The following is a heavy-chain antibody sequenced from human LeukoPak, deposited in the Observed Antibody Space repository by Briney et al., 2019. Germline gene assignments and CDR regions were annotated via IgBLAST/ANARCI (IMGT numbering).Heavy chain of an antibody. Sequence: GGSLRLSCAVSGFDFSSYSMNWVRQAPGKGLEWVSSISGDSTYIYYADSVKGRFTISRDNSKNTLYLQMNSLRAEDTAVYYCAKVKGYYRNYFDYWGQGTLVTVSS. D-gene: IGHD2-21*01. CDR1: GFDFSSYS. CDR3: AKVKGYYRNYFDY. V-gene: IGHV3-21*04. J-gene: IGHJ4*02. CDR2: ISGDSTYI.